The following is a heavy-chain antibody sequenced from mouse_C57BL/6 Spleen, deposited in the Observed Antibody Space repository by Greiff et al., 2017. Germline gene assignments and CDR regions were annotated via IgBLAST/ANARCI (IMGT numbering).Heavy chain of an antibody. CDR3: ARSTSLYYFDY. CDR1: GYAFSSYW. CDR2: IYPGDGDT. Sequence: VQLQQSGAELVKPGASVKISCKASGYAFSSYWMNWVKQRPGKGLEWIGQIYPGDGDTNYNGKFKGKATLTADKSSSTAYIQLSSLTSEDSAVYFCARSTSLYYFDYWGQGTTLTVSS. J-gene: IGHJ2*01. V-gene: IGHV1-80*01. D-gene: IGHD6-1*01.